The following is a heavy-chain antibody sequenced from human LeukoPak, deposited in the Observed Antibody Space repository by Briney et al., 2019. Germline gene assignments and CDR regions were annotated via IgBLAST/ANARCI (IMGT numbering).Heavy chain of an antibody. CDR2: IYSGDRT. CDR1: GFSVNNLY. D-gene: IGHD1-7*01. J-gene: IGHJ4*02. CDR3: ARGGWGTALDY. Sequence: GGSLRLSCAASGFSVNNLYMSWVRQAPGKGLEWVSVIYSGDRTYYADSVKGRFTISRDNAKNTLYLQMNSLRAEDTAVYYCARGGWGTALDYWGQGTLVTVSS. V-gene: IGHV3-66*01.